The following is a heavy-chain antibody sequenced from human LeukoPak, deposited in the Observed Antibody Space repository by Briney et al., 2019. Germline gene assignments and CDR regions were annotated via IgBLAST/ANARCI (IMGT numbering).Heavy chain of an antibody. CDR1: AFIFSNYP. J-gene: IGHJ3*02. CDR2: ITGKSGTI. CDR3: VRDHAYAFDM. D-gene: IGHD3-16*01. Sequence: GGSLRLSCAASAFIFSNYPMNWVRQAPGKGLEWVSYITGKSGTIYYADSVKGRFIISRDNAKNSLYLQMNSLKAEDTAIYYCVRDHAYAFDMWGQGTRVSVSS. V-gene: IGHV3-48*01.